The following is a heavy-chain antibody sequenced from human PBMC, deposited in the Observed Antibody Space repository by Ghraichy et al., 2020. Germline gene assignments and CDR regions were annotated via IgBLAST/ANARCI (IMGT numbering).Heavy chain of an antibody. CDR1: GFTFSGYW. V-gene: IGHV3-7*01. D-gene: IGHD2-21*02. Sequence: GGSLRLSCAGSGFTFSGYWMTWVRQTQGKGLEWVANMKEDGSEEYYVDSVKGRFTISRDNAKNSLFLQMNNLRVEDTAVYYCLRGVTFYPDYWGQGTLVTVSS. CDR3: LRGVTFYPDY. CDR2: MKEDGSEE. J-gene: IGHJ4*02.